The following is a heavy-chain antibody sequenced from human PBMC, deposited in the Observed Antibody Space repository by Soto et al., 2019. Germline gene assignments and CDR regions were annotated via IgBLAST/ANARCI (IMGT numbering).Heavy chain of an antibody. J-gene: IGHJ6*02. Sequence: VQLEESGGGLVQPGGSLRLSCAASTFSFSNYHMNWVRQAPGKGLEWISYISATGRSIFYAGTVKGRFTISRDNANNLLFRQMNSLRAEDTAIYYCTRDGTRGCDMGVWGQGTTVAISS. D-gene: IGHD1-1*01. CDR3: TRDGTRGCDMGV. CDR1: TFSFSNYH. CDR2: ISATGRSI. V-gene: IGHV3-48*01.